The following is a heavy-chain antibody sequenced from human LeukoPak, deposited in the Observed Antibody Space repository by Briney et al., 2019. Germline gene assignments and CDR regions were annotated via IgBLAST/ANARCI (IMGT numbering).Heavy chain of an antibody. D-gene: IGHD3-9*01. J-gene: IGHJ4*02. CDR1: GGSISSGSYY. CDR2: IYTSGST. V-gene: IGHV4-61*02. CDR3: ARGGYDILTGYYPFDY. Sequence: SETLSLTCTVSGGSISSGSYYWSWIRQPAGKGLEWIGRIYTSGSTNYNPSLKSRVTISVDKSKNQFSLKLSSVTAADTAVYYCARGGYDILTGYYPFDYWGQGTLVTVSS.